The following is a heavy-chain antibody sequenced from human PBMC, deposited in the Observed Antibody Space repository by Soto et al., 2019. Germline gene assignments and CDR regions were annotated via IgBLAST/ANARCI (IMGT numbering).Heavy chain of an antibody. D-gene: IGHD6-19*01. J-gene: IGHJ6*02. CDR3: TTEVHCSGWYVLNYYYGMDV. CDR2: IISETDSATT. V-gene: IGHV3-15*01. Sequence: PGGSLRLSCGASGFTFSNTGMTWVRQAPGKGLEWVGRIISETDSATTDYAAPVKGRFTISRDNTNNTLYLQMNSLKTEDTAVYYCTTEVHCSGWYVLNYYYGMDVWGQGTTVTVSS. CDR1: GFTFSNTG.